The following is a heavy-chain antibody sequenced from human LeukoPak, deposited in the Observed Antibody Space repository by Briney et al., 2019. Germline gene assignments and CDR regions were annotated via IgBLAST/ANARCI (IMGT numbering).Heavy chain of an antibody. V-gene: IGHV3-33*01. CDR2: IWYDGSNK. CDR1: GFTFSSYG. Sequence: PGGSLRLSCAASGFTFSSYGMHWVRQAPGKGLEWVAVIWYDGSNKYYADSVKGRFTISRDNSKNTLYLQMNSLRAEDTAVYYCARGEYYYDSSGYTSVDYWGQGTLVTVSS. J-gene: IGHJ4*02. D-gene: IGHD3-22*01. CDR3: ARGEYYYDSSGYTSVDY.